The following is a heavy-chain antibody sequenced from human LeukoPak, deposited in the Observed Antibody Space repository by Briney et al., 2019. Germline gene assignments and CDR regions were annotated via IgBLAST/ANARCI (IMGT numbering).Heavy chain of an antibody. Sequence: GRSLRLSCAASGFTFTSYSINWVRQAPGKGLEWGSSISSSSNYIYYADSLKGRFTISRDNAKNSLYLQVNSLRAEDTAVYFCARGQLPTFDYWGQGTLVTASS. CDR2: ISSSSNYI. CDR1: GFTFTSYS. V-gene: IGHV3-21*01. CDR3: ARGQLPTFDY. D-gene: IGHD2-2*01. J-gene: IGHJ4*02.